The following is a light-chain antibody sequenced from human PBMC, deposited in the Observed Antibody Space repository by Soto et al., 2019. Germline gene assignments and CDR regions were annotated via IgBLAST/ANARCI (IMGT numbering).Light chain of an antibody. Sequence: EIVLTQSPCTLSLSPGERTTLSCGASQSVSNNYLAWFQQKPGQAPRLLIYGVSNRATGIPDRFSGSGSGTDFTLTISRLEPEDFAVYYCLQHDSHGWTFGQGTKVDIK. CDR1: QSVSNNY. J-gene: IGKJ1*01. CDR2: GVS. CDR3: LQHDSHGWT. V-gene: IGKV3-20*01.